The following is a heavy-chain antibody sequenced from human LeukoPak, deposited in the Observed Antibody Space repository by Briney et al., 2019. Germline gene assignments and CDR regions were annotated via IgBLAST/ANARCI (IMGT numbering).Heavy chain of an antibody. J-gene: IGHJ4*02. D-gene: IGHD3-22*01. CDR3: ARVWGYYDSSGALDY. CDR1: GFTFSSYS. V-gene: IGHV3-21*01. CDR2: ISSSSSYI. Sequence: GGSLRLSCAASGFTFSSYSMNWVRQAPGKGLEWVSSISSSSSYIYYADSVKGQFTISRDNAKNSLYLQMNSLRAEDTAVYYCARVWGYYDSSGALDYWGQGTLVTVSS.